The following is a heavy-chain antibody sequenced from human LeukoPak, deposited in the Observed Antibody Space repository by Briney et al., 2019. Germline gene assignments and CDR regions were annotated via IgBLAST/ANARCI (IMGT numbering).Heavy chain of an antibody. V-gene: IGHV3-48*03. CDR1: GFTFNSYE. CDR3: ARESSPAAVDY. J-gene: IGHJ4*02. Sequence: PGGSLRLSCAASGFTFNSYEMNWVRQAPGKGLEWVSYINSAGTTIHYADSVKGRFTMSRDNARNSLYLQMNSLRAEDTAVYYCARESSPAAVDYWGQGTLVTVSS. D-gene: IGHD2-2*01. CDR2: INSAGTTI.